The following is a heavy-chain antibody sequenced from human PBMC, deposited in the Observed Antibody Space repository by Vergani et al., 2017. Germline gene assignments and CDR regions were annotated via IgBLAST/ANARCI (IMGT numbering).Heavy chain of an antibody. CDR1: GYSFTNYW. D-gene: IGHD3-22*01. J-gene: IGHJ4*02. CDR3: ARLYGRDSSGSKYFDY. Sequence: EVPLVQSGAEVKKPGESLKISCQISGYSFTNYWIGWVRQMPGKGLEWMWIIHPADSDTRYSPSFQGQVTISVDKSISTAYLQRSSLRASDSAMYYCARLYGRDSSGSKYFDYWGQGTLVTVAS. CDR2: IHPADSDT. V-gene: IGHV5-51*01.